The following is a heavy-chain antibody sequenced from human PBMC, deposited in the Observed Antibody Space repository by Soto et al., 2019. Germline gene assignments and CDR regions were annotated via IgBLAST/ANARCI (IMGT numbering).Heavy chain of an antibody. D-gene: IGHD3-10*01. Sequence: PSETLSLTCAVYGGSFSDYSWTWIRQPPGKGLEWIGEINHSGSTNYNPSLKSRVTISVDTSKNQFSLKLSSVTAADTAVYYCASRKSSPYFDYWGQGTLVTVSS. CDR2: INHSGST. CDR1: GGSFSDYS. V-gene: IGHV4-34*01. J-gene: IGHJ4*02. CDR3: ASRKSSPYFDY.